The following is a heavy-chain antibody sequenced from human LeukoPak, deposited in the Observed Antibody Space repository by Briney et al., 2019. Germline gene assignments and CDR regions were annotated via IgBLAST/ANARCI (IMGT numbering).Heavy chain of an antibody. CDR1: GFTFSNHE. CDR2: TSSSGSNI. D-gene: IGHD3-10*01. CDR3: ARDLGYYGSGSYD. V-gene: IGHV3-48*03. Sequence: GGSLRLSCAASGFTFSNHEMNWVRQAPGKGLEWVSYTSSSGSNIYYADSVKGRFTISRDNAKNSLYLQMNSLRAEDTAVYYCARDLGYYGSGSYDWGQGTLVTVSS. J-gene: IGHJ4*02.